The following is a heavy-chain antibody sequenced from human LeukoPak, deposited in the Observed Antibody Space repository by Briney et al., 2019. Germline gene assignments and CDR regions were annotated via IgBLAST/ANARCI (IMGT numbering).Heavy chain of an antibody. CDR3: ARDSVATPYLLDY. D-gene: IGHD5-12*01. CDR2: ISSSSSYI. J-gene: IGHJ4*02. Sequence: PGGSLRPSCAASGFTFSSYSMNWVRQAPGKGLEWVSSISSSSSYIYYADSVKGRFTISRDNAKNSLYLQMNSLRAEDTAVYYCARDSVATPYLLDYWGQGTLVTVSS. V-gene: IGHV3-21*01. CDR1: GFTFSSYS.